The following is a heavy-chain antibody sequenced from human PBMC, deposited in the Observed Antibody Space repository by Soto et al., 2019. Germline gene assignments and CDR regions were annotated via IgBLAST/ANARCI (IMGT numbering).Heavy chain of an antibody. CDR1: GLIFGDYA. J-gene: IGHJ6*02. D-gene: IGHD3-10*01. V-gene: IGHV3-49*03. Sequence: EVQLVESGGGLVEPGRSLRISCIGSGLIFGDYAMSWFRQSPGKGLEWVGLIRSKSNGGTAEYAASVKGRFTISRDDSKCIAYLQMNSLKTADTALYYCSRSLFGGYGLDVWGQGNTVTVSS. CDR3: SRSLFGGYGLDV. CDR2: IRSKSNGGTA.